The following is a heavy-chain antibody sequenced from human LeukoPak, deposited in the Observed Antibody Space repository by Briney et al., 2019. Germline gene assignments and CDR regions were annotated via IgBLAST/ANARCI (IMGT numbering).Heavy chain of an antibody. J-gene: IGHJ4*02. CDR1: GGSISSGSYY. Sequence: PSQTLSLTCTVSGGSISSGSYYWSWVRQPAGKGLEWIGRIYTSGSTNYNPSLKSRVTISVDTSKNKSFLTLSSVTAADAAVYYCARGSTSCYKCGDYWGQGTLVTVSS. CDR3: ARGSTSCYKCGDY. V-gene: IGHV4-61*02. D-gene: IGHD2-2*01. CDR2: IYTSGST.